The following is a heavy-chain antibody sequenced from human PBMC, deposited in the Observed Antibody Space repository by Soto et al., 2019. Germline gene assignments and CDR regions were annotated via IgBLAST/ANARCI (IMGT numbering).Heavy chain of an antibody. CDR1: GGSFSDYY. CDR3: ARGGRTTVKLGY. D-gene: IGHD4-17*01. Sequence: SETLSLTCAVYGGSFSDYYWSWIRQPPGKGLEWIGEINHSGSTNYNPSLKSRVTISVDTSKNQFSLKLSSVTAADTAVYYCARGGRTTVKLGYWGQGTLVTVSS. J-gene: IGHJ4*02. CDR2: INHSGST. V-gene: IGHV4-34*01.